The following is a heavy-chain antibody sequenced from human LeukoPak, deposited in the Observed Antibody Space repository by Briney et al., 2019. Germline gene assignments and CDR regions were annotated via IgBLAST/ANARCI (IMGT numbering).Heavy chain of an antibody. CDR2: IIPIFGTA. Sequence: SVTVSCKASGGTFSNYAISWVRQAPGQGLEWMGGIIPIFGTANYAQKFRGRVTITADKSTSTAYMELSSLRSEDTAVYYCARGGAVVVPAARGGFDYWGQGTLVTVSS. D-gene: IGHD2-2*01. V-gene: IGHV1-69*06. J-gene: IGHJ4*02. CDR1: GGTFSNYA. CDR3: ARGGAVVVPAARGGFDY.